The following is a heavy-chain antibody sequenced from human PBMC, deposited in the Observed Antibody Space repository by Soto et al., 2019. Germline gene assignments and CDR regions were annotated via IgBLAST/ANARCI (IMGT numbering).Heavy chain of an antibody. CDR3: ASTTGGDSDAFDI. J-gene: IGHJ3*02. V-gene: IGHV3-33*01. Sequence: QVQLVESGGGVVQPGRSLRLSCAASGFTFSSYGMHWVRQAPGKGLEWVAVIWYDGSNKYYADSVKGRFTISRDNSKNTLYLQMNSLRAEDTAVYYCASTTGGDSDAFDIWGQGTMVTVSS. CDR2: IWYDGSNK. CDR1: GFTFSSYG. D-gene: IGHD2-21*01.